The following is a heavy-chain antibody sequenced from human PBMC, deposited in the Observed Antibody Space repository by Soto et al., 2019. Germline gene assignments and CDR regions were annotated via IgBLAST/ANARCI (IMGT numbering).Heavy chain of an antibody. CDR3: AHRQPALLAFDY. V-gene: IGHV2-5*01. Sequence: QITLKESGPTLVKPTQTLTLTCTFSGFSLTTSGVAVGWLRQPPGTALEWLALISGSDDKRYRPSLNSRLTITKDTSKNQVVLTMTNMDPVDTATYYCAHRQPALLAFDYWGQGTLVTVSS. J-gene: IGHJ4*02. CDR1: GFSLTTSGVA. D-gene: IGHD2-21*01. CDR2: ISGSDDK.